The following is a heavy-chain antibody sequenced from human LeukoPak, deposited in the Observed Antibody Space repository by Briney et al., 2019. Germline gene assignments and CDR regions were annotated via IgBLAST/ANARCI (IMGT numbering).Heavy chain of an antibody. V-gene: IGHV3-21*01. CDR1: GLTFSRYS. Sequence: GGSLRLSCAASGLTFSRYSMTWVRRAPGKGLEWVSSITGSNSYMYYADSVKGRFTISRDNAKSSLYLQMDSLRAEDSAVYYCAITTVVTPGDYWGQGTLVTVSS. CDR3: AITTVVTPGDY. CDR2: ITGSNSYM. J-gene: IGHJ4*02. D-gene: IGHD4-23*01.